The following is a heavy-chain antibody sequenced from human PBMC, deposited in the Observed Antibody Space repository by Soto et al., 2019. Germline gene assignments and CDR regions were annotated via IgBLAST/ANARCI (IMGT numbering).Heavy chain of an antibody. J-gene: IGHJ4*02. CDR3: ARVSAVSAEYYFDY. V-gene: IGHV4-30-4*01. CDR1: GASVTSTGYY. Sequence: QVQLRESGPGLMRPSQTLSLTCTVSGASVTSTGYYWTWIRQSPGKGLEWLGYILHNGNADYSPSLETRRSISRDSSKNQFSLKVNSVSAADTAIYFCARVSAVSAEYYFDYWGQGALVTVSS. D-gene: IGHD6-19*01. CDR2: ILHNGNA.